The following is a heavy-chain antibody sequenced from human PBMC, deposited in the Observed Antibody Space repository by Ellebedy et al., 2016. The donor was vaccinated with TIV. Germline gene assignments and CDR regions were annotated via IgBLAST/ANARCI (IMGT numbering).Heavy chain of an antibody. D-gene: IGHD3-22*01. V-gene: IGHV4-34*01. CDR3: ARMGITTDNDY. Sequence: SETLSLXXAVYGGSFSGYYWSWIRQPPGKGLEWIGEINHSGSTNYNPSLKSRVTISVDTSKNQFSLKLSSVTAADTAVYYCARMGITTDNDYWGQGTLVTVSS. CDR2: INHSGST. J-gene: IGHJ4*02. CDR1: GGSFSGYY.